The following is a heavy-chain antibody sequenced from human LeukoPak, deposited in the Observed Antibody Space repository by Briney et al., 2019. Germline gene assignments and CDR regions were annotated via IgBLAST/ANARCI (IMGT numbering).Heavy chain of an antibody. J-gene: IGHJ1*01. D-gene: IGHD3-16*01. CDR3: AKDDDWGRFKD. Sequence: GGSLRLSCAASGFTFSNYAMSWVRQAPGKGLEWVSGISGGGGSTDYADSVKGRFTVSRDNSKNTLSLQMNTLRAEDTALYYCAKDDDWGRFKDWGQGTLVTVSS. CDR2: ISGGGGST. V-gene: IGHV3-23*01. CDR1: GFTFSNYA.